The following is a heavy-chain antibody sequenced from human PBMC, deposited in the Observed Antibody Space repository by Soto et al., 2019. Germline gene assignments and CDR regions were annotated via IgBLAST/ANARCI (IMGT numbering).Heavy chain of an antibody. D-gene: IGHD3-3*01. J-gene: IGHJ4*02. V-gene: IGHV5-10-1*01. CDR2: IDPSDSYT. Sequence: PGESLKISCKGSGYSFTSYWISWVRQMPGKGLEWMGRIDPSDSYTNYSPSFQGHVTISADKSISTAYLQWSSLKASDTAMYYCARNRYDFWSGYPRNYFDYWGQGTLVTVSS. CDR1: GYSFTSYW. CDR3: ARNRYDFWSGYPRNYFDY.